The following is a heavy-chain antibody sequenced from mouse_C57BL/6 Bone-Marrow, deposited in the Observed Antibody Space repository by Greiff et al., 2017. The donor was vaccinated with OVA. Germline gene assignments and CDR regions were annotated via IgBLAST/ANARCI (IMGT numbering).Heavy chain of an antibody. D-gene: IGHD2-3*01. CDR3: ATPGGYYLYWYFDV. CDR2: IWSGGST. CDR1: GFSLTSYG. V-gene: IGHV2-2*01. J-gene: IGHJ1*03. Sequence: QVQLQQSGPGLVQPSQSLSITCTVSGFSLTSYGVHWVRQSPGKGLEWLGVIWSGGSTDYNAAFISRLSISKDNSKSQVFFKMNSLQADDTAIYYCATPGGYYLYWYFDVWGTGTTVTVSS.